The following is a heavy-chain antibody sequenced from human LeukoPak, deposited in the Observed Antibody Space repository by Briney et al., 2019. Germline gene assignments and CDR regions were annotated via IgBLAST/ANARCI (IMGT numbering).Heavy chain of an antibody. V-gene: IGHV4-61*02. Sequence: SETLSLTCTVSGGSISSGSYYWSWIRQPAGKGLEWIGRIYTSGSTNYNPSLKSRVTISVDTYKNQFSLKLSSVTAADTAVYYCAGHCSGGSCYPGAGYYMDVWGKGTTVTVSS. D-gene: IGHD2-15*01. J-gene: IGHJ6*03. CDR1: GGSISSGSYY. CDR2: IYTSGST. CDR3: AGHCSGGSCYPGAGYYMDV.